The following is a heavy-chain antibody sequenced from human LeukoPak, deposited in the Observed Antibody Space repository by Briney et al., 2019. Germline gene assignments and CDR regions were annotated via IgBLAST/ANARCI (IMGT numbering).Heavy chain of an antibody. J-gene: IGHJ4*02. V-gene: IGHV3-30*02. CDR2: IRYDGSNK. CDR3: AKDSKRWKTYYYEAGSYYFDY. D-gene: IGHD3-10*01. CDR1: GFTFSTYG. Sequence: GGSLRLSCAASGFTFSTYGMHWVRQAPGKGLEWVAFIRYDGSNKYYADSVKGRFTISRDNSKNTLYLQMNSLRPEDTAVYYCAKDSKRWKTYYYEAGSYYFDYWGQGTRVTVSS.